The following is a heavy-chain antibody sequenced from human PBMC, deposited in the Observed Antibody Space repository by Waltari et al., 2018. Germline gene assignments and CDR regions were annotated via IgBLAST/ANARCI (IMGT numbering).Heavy chain of an antibody. CDR3: AIEPSGYSSGRDAFDI. CDR1: GGTFSSYA. CDR2: IIPIFGTA. Sequence: QVQLVQSGAEVKKPGASVKVSCKASGGTFSSYAIRWVRQAPGQGLEWMGGIIPIFGTANYAQKFQGRVTITADESTSTAYRELSSLRSEDTAVYYCAIEPSGYSSGRDAFDIWGQGTMVTVSS. V-gene: IGHV1-69*01. D-gene: IGHD6-19*01. J-gene: IGHJ3*02.